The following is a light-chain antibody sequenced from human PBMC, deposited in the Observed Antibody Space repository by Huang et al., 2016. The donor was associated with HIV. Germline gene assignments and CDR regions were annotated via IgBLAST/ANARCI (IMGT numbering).Light chain of an antibody. Sequence: EIVMTQSPATLSGSPGERATLPCRASQGVSNNIAWSQQKPGQTPRLLIQGASTRATGIAAKFSGRGSGTDFTLTITSLQPEDSAVYYCQHYNNWPPWTFGPGTQVEI. CDR1: QGVSNN. V-gene: IGKV3D-15*01. CDR2: GAS. J-gene: IGKJ1*01. CDR3: QHYNNWPPWT.